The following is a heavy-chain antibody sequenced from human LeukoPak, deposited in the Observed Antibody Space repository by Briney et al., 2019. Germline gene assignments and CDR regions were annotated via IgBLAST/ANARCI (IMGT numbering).Heavy chain of an antibody. CDR1: GFTFSGYA. V-gene: IGHV3-30-3*01. D-gene: IGHD6-13*01. CDR2: ISYDGSNK. Sequence: PGGSLRLSCAASGFTFSGYAMHWVRQAPGKGLEWVAVISYDGSNKYYADSVKGRFTISRDNSKNTLYLQMNSLRAEDTAVYYCAKVISSSWSDDAFDIWGQGTMVTVSS. CDR3: AKVISSSWSDDAFDI. J-gene: IGHJ3*02.